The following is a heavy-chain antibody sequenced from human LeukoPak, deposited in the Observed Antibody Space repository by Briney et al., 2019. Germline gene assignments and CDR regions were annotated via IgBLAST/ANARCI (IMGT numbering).Heavy chain of an antibody. Sequence: PGGTLRLSCAASGFTFSSYGMSWVRQAPGKGLEWVSAISGSGGSTYYADCVKGRFTISRDNSKNMLYLQMNSLRAEDTAVYYCARDRPFGGVLDFDYWGQGTLVTVSS. CDR2: ISGSGGST. J-gene: IGHJ4*02. CDR1: GFTFSSYG. CDR3: ARDRPFGGVLDFDY. D-gene: IGHD3-16*01. V-gene: IGHV3-23*01.